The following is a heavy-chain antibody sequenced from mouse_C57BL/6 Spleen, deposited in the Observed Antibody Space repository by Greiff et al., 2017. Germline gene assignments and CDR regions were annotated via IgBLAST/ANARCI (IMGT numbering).Heavy chain of an antibody. V-gene: IGHV2-6-1*01. CDR3: ARQDGYYVDYAMDY. D-gene: IGHD2-3*01. J-gene: IGHJ4*01. CDR1: GFSLTSYG. CDR2: IWSDGST. Sequence: VKVVESGPGLVAPSQSLSITCTVSGFSLTSYGVHWVRQPPGKGLEWLVVIWSDGSTTYNSALKSRLSISKDNSKSQVFLKMNSLQTDDTAMYYCARQDGYYVDYAMDYWGQGTSVTVSS.